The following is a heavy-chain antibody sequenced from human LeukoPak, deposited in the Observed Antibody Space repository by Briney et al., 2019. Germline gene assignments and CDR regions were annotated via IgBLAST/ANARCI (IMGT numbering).Heavy chain of an antibody. CDR2: ISWNSGSI. V-gene: IGHV3-9*01. CDR1: GFTFDDYA. Sequence: GRSLRLSCTAPGFTFDDYAMHWVRQAPGKGLEWVSGISWNSGSIGYADSVKGRFTISRDNAKNSLYLQMNSLRAEDTALYYCAKDRYSSSWYYFDYWGQGTLVTVSS. CDR3: AKDRYSSSWYYFDY. D-gene: IGHD6-13*01. J-gene: IGHJ4*02.